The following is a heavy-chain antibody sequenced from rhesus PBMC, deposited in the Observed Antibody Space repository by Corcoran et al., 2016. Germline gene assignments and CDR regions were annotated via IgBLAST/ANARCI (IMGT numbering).Heavy chain of an antibody. J-gene: IGHJ4*01. CDR2: ISCTRWST. Sequence: QVQLQEFGPGLVKPSATLSLTCAVSGYSISIGYYWGWIRQPPGTGLDYIGCISCTRWSTDENPPLKGRVTFSKDTSKTQFYLTLKSVTAAATAVNYCARLRGGATPGTPDYWGQGVLVTVSS. CDR3: ARLRGGATPGTPDY. V-gene: IGHV4-99*01. CDR1: GYSISIGYY. D-gene: IGHD1-38*01.